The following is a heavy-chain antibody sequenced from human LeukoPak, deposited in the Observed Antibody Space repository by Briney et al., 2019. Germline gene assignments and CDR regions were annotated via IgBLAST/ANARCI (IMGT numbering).Heavy chain of an antibody. CDR3: ARVDGISYYYDSSGYYYEANDY. CDR1: GFTFSSYS. Sequence: GGSLRLSCAASGFTFSSYSMNWVRQAPGKGLEWVSSISSSSSYIYYADSVKGRFTISRDNAKNSLYLQMNSLRAEDTAVYYCARVDGISYYYDSSGYYYEANDYWGQGTLVTVSS. CDR2: ISSSSSYI. V-gene: IGHV3-21*01. J-gene: IGHJ4*02. D-gene: IGHD3-22*01.